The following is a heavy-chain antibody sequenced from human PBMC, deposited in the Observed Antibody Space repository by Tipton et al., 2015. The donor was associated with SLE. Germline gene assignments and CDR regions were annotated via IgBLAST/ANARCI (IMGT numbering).Heavy chain of an antibody. D-gene: IGHD6-19*01. CDR2: MKQDGSEF. V-gene: IGHV3-7*01. Sequence: SLRLSCVTSGFDFSMFWMIWARQAPGKGLDWVAIMKQDGSEFYYVDSVKGRFTISRDNAKKSLFLQMDSLRAEDTAVYYCARGGSGLYEGDCFDVWGQGTMVRVSS. CDR3: ARGGSGLYEGDCFDV. J-gene: IGHJ3*01. CDR1: GFDFSMFW.